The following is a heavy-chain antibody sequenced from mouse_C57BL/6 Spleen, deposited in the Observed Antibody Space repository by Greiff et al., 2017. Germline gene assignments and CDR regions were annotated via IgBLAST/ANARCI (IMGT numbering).Heavy chain of an antibody. D-gene: IGHD2-3*01. CDR3: ARDGYYVCDY. V-gene: IGHV5-17*01. CDR2: ISSDSSTI. Sequence: EVKVVESGGGLVKPGGSLKLSCAASGFTFSDYGMHWVRQAPEKGLEWVAYISSDSSTIYYADTVKGRFTISRDNAKNTLFLQMTSLRSEDTAMYYCARDGYYVCDYWGQGTTLTVSS. CDR1: GFTFSDYG. J-gene: IGHJ2*01.